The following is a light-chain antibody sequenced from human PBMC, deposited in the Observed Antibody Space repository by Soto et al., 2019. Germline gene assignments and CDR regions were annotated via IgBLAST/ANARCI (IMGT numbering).Light chain of an antibody. Sequence: QSALTQPASVSGAPGQSITISCTGTSSDVGSYNLVSWYQHHPGKAPKLMIYEVTKRPSGVSNRFSGSKSGNTASLTISGLQAEDEADYYCGASAYASSSTFPYVFGTGTKLTVL. V-gene: IGLV2-23*02. J-gene: IGLJ1*01. CDR2: EVT. CDR1: SSDVGSYNL. CDR3: GASAYASSSTFPYV.